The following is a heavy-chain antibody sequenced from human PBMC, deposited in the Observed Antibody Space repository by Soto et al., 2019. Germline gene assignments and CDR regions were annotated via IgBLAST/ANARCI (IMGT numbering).Heavy chain of an antibody. CDR2: IPYDGSNK. Sequence: PGGSLRLSCEPSGFTFSTYGMHWVRQAPGKGLEWVAVIPYDGSNKYYADSVRGRFTISRDNSKNTLYLQMNSLRPEDTAVYYCAKGASWFGELLHFDYWGQGALVTVSS. J-gene: IGHJ4*02. CDR3: AKGASWFGELLHFDY. D-gene: IGHD3-10*01. V-gene: IGHV3-30*18. CDR1: GFTFSTYG.